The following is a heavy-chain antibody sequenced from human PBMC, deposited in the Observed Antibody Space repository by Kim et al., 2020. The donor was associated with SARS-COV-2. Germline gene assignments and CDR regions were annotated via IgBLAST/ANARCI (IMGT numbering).Heavy chain of an antibody. CDR3: ARGVEQLGEDYYYYGMDV. V-gene: IGHV3-11*06. Sequence: KGRFTITRNNAKNSLYLQMSSLRAEDTAVYYCARGVEQLGEDYYYYGMDVWGQGTTVTVSS. D-gene: IGHD6-13*01. J-gene: IGHJ6*02.